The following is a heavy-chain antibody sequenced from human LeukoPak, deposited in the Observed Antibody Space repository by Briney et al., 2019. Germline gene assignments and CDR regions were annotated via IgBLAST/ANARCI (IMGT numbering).Heavy chain of an antibody. D-gene: IGHD3-22*01. Sequence: SETLSLTCTVSGGSISSGGYYWSWIRQHPGKGLEWIGYIYYSGSTYYNPSLKSRVTVSVDTSKNQFSLKLSSVTAADTAVYYCARGTYDSSGYYHIYFQHWGQGTLVTVSS. CDR2: IYYSGST. J-gene: IGHJ1*01. CDR3: ARGTYDSSGYYHIYFQH. CDR1: GGSISSGGYY. V-gene: IGHV4-31*03.